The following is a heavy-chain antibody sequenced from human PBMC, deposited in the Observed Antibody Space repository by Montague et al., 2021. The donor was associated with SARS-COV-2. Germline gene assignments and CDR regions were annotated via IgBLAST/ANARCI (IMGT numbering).Heavy chain of an antibody. D-gene: IGHD4-11*01. CDR3: ACGEITTRGLIYYYGMDV. Sequence: SETLSLTCAVYGGSFSGYYWSWIRQPPGKGLEWIGEISHSGSTNYNPSLKSRVTISVDTSKNQFSLKLSSVTAADTAVYYCACGEITTRGLIYYYGMDVWGQGTTVTVSS. CDR1: GGSFSGYY. CDR2: ISHSGST. J-gene: IGHJ6*02. V-gene: IGHV4-34*01.